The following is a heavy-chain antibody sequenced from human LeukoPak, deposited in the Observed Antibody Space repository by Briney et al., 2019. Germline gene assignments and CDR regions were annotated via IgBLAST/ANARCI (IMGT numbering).Heavy chain of an antibody. CDR1: GFTLGSHD. CDR2: VSSGFHA. CDR3: VREARGYHYTYFDY. V-gene: IGHV3-13*01. Sequence: GGSLRLSCTASGFTLGSHDMHWVRHIPGQGLEWVAAVSSGFHAFFADSAQGRFTVSREDARNSLYLQMNSLRAGDTAVYYCVREARGYHYTYFDYWGQGTLVTVSS. J-gene: IGHJ4*02. D-gene: IGHD5-18*01.